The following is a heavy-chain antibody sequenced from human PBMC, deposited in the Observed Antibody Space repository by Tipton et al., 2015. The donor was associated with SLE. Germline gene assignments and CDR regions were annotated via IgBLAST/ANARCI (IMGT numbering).Heavy chain of an antibody. CDR3: ARSPGRSYLDS. Sequence: TLSLTCTVSGYSISSGYYWAWIRQPPGKRLEWIGSFFHSGSTSYNPSLNSRVSMSSDTSNNQFSLKLNSVTPADTAVYYCARSPGRSYLDSWGQGTLVTASA. CDR2: FFHSGST. V-gene: IGHV4-38-2*02. CDR1: GYSISSGYY. J-gene: IGHJ4*02.